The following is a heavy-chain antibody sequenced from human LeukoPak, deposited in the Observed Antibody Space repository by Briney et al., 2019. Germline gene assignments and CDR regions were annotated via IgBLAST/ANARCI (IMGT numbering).Heavy chain of an antibody. CDR3: ARGKETYYYDSSGYYWDAFDI. Sequence: SVKVSCKASGGTFSSYGISWVRQAPGQGLEWMGRIIPILGIAKYAQKFQGRVTITADKSTGTAYMELSSLRSEDTAVYYCARGKETYYYDSSGYYWDAFDIWGQGTVVTVSS. CDR1: GGTFSSYG. CDR2: IIPILGIA. J-gene: IGHJ3*02. V-gene: IGHV1-69*04. D-gene: IGHD3-22*01.